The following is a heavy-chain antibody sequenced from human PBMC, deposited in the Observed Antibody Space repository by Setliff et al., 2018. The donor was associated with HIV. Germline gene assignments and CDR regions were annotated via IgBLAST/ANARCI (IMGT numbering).Heavy chain of an antibody. J-gene: IGHJ5*02. V-gene: IGHV3-15*01. CDR3: ATDENNYGNLFEGGVVAGTPTVIDISNPLQSLP. CDR2: IKSKTDGGTT. D-gene: IGHD2-15*01. CDR1: EFTFSNAW. Sequence: GGSLRLSCAVSEFTFSNAWMSWVRQAPGKGLEWVGRIKSKTDGGTTEYAAPVRGRFTISRDDSKDTLYLQMSGLKTEDTAVYYCATDENNYGNLFEGGVVAGTPTVIDISNPLQSLPWG.